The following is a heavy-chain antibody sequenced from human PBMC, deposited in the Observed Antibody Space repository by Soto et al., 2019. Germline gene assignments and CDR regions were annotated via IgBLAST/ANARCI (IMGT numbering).Heavy chain of an antibody. CDR3: AVVGAIHNFDY. D-gene: IGHD1-26*01. J-gene: IGHJ4*02. V-gene: IGHV3-33*01. CDR2: IWYDGSNK. CDR1: GFTFSSYG. Sequence: PVGSLRLSCAASGFTFSSYGMHWVRQAPGKGLEWVAVIWYDGSNKYYADSVKGRFTISRDNSKNTLYLQMNSLRAEDTAVYYCAVVGAIHNFDYWGQGTLVTVSS.